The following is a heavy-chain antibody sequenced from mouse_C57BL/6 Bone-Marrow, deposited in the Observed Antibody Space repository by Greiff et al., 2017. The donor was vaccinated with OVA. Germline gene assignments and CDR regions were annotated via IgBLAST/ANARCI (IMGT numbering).Heavy chain of an antibody. V-gene: IGHV3-6*01. CDR2: ISYDGSN. CDR1: GYSITSGYY. CDR3: ARRITTVVAPYFDV. Sequence: DVKLQESGPGLVKPSQSLSLTCSVTGYSITSGYYWNWIRQFPGNKLEWMGYISYDGSNNYNPSLKNRISITRDTSKNQFFLKLNSVTTEDTATYYCARRITTVVAPYFDVWGTGTTVTVSS. D-gene: IGHD1-1*01. J-gene: IGHJ1*03.